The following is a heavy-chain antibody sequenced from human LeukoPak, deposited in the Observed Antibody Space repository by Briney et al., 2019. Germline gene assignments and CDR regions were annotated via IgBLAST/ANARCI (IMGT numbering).Heavy chain of an antibody. Sequence: ASVKVSCKASGYTFTGYYMHWVRQAPGQGLEWMGWINPNSGGTNYAQKFQGRVTMTRDTSISTAYMELSRLRSDDTAVYYCARGDIVFSTAMAAYDYWGRGTLVTVSS. CDR3: ARGDIVFSTAMAAYDY. V-gene: IGHV1-2*02. CDR2: INPNSGGT. CDR1: GYTFTGYY. J-gene: IGHJ4*02. D-gene: IGHD6-19*01.